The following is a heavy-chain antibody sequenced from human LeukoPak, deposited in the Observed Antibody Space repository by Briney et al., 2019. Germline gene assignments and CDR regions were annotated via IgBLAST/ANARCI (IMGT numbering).Heavy chain of an antibody. Sequence: PGGSLRLSCAASGFTFSSYGMHWVRQAPGKGLEWVAFIRYDGSNKYYADSVKGRFTISRDNSKNTLYLQMNSLRAEDTAVYYCAKSPLARGGLHYYFDYWGQGTLATVSS. D-gene: IGHD3-10*01. CDR3: AKSPLARGGLHYYFDY. CDR2: IRYDGSNK. V-gene: IGHV3-30*02. CDR1: GFTFSSYG. J-gene: IGHJ4*02.